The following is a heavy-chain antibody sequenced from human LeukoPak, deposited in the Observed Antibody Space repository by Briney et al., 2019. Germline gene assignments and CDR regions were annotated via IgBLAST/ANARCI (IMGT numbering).Heavy chain of an antibody. Sequence: ASVKVSCKASGYTFTGYYMHWVRQAPGQGLEWMGWINPNSGGTNYAQKFQGWVTMTRDTSISTAYMELNRLRSDDTAVYYCARESGYSGYDYDYWGQGTLVTVSS. CDR3: ARESGYSGYDYDY. CDR1: GYTFTGYY. J-gene: IGHJ4*02. V-gene: IGHV1-2*04. D-gene: IGHD5-12*01. CDR2: INPNSGGT.